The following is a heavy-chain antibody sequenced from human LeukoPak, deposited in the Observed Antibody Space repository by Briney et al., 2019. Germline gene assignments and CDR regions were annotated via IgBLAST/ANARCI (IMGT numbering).Heavy chain of an antibody. V-gene: IGHV1-46*01. CDR3: VRELAGGYFDY. CDR1: GYTFSNYY. D-gene: IGHD4-23*01. J-gene: IGHJ4*02. Sequence: WASVTVSCKASGYTFSNYYIHWVRQAPGQGLEWMGKINPSGGRTVYAQKFQGRVTVTRDTSTSTVYMGLSSLRSEDAAVYYCVRELAGGYFDYWGQGTLVTVSS. CDR2: INPSGGRT.